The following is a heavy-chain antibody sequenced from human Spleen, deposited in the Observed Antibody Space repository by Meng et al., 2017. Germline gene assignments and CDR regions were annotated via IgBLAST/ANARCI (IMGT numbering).Heavy chain of an antibody. CDR3: AREASGTYYY. D-gene: IGHD1-26*01. CDR1: GCSISSSNW. CDR2: IYHSGST. J-gene: IGHJ4*02. Sequence: QVHLQESGPGLVKPWGTLPLTCAVSGCSISSSNWWSWVRQSPGKGLEWIGEIYHSGSTNYNPSFKSRVTISLDKSKNQFSLKLSSVTAADTAVYYCAREASGTYYYWGQGTLVTVSS. V-gene: IGHV4-4*02.